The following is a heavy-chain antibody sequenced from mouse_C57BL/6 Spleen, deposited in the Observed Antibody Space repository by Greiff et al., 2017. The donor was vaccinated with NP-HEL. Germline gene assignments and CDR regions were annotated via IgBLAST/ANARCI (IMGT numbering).Heavy chain of an antibody. CDR1: GYTFTSYW. CDR2: IDPSDSYT. Sequence: QVQLQQPGAELVMPGASVKLSCKASGYTFTSYWMHWVKQRPGQGLEWIGEIDPSDSYTNYNQKFKGKSTLTVDKSSSTAYMQLSSLTSEDSAVYYCARWQECSNSFAYWGQGTLVTVSA. J-gene: IGHJ3*01. D-gene: IGHD2-5*01. V-gene: IGHV1-69*01. CDR3: ARWQECSNSFAY.